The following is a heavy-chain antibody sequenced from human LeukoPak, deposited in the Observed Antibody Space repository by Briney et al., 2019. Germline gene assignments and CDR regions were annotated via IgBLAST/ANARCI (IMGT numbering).Heavy chain of an antibody. J-gene: IGHJ4*02. D-gene: IGHD6-6*01. Sequence: PGGSLRLSCAASGFTFSSYWMSWVRQAPGKGLEWVANIKQDGSEKYYVDSVKGRFTISRDNAKNTLYLQMNSLRVEDTAVYYCARGLSGYSSSLGYWGQGTLVTVSS. CDR2: IKQDGSEK. CDR3: ARGLSGYSSSLGY. V-gene: IGHV3-7*01. CDR1: GFTFSSYW.